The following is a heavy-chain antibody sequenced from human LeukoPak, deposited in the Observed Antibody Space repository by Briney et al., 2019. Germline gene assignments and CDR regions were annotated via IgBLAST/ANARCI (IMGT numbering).Heavy chain of an antibody. J-gene: IGHJ3*02. CDR1: GGSISSYY. D-gene: IGHD5-18*01. Sequence: PSETLSLTCTVSGGSISSYYWSWIRQPPGKGLEWIGYIYYSGSTNYNPSLKSRVTISVDTSKNQFSLKLSSVTAADTAVYYCARPTHTAGDAFDIWGQGTMVTVSS. CDR2: IYYSGST. CDR3: ARPTHTAGDAFDI. V-gene: IGHV4-59*01.